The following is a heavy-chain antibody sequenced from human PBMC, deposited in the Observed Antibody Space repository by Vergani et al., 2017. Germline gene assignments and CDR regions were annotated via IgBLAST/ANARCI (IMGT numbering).Heavy chain of an antibody. D-gene: IGHD2-2*02. J-gene: IGHJ4*02. Sequence: EVQVVESGGGLIKPGGSLRLSCVVSGITFKNAWINWVRQAPGKGLEWIGRIRSKNDGGTADYAAPLKGRFTISRDDSKDSAFLXVNNLKTEDTAVYFCYTDYHDYWGQGTLVTVSS. V-gene: IGHV3-15*01. CDR2: IRSKNDGGTA. CDR3: YTDYHDY. CDR1: GITFKNAW.